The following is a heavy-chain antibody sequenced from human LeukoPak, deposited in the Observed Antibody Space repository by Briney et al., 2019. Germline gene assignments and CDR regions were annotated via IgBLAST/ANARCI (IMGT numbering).Heavy chain of an antibody. J-gene: IGHJ4*02. D-gene: IGHD3-22*01. CDR2: ISSSSSTI. CDR1: RFSFSSYS. CDR3: ARDANHYYDSSGYCDY. V-gene: IGHV3-48*01. Sequence: GGSLRLSCAASRFSFSSYSMNWVRQAPGKGLEWVSYISSSSSTIYYADSVKGRFTISRDNAKNSLYLQMNSLRAEDTAVYYCARDANHYYDSSGYCDYWGQGTLVTVSS.